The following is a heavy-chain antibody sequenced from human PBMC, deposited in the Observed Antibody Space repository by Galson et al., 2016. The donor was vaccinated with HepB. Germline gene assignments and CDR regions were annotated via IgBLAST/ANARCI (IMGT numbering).Heavy chain of an antibody. CDR2: IYYNGRT. Sequence: SETLSLTCTVSGDSLIHYYWGWIRQPPGKGLEWIGHIYYNGRTNYNLSLTSRLSMSVDTSSNQFSLKLSSVTAADTAVYYCGRWNEGLDYWGQGTLVTVSS. CDR3: GRWNEGLDY. CDR1: GDSLIHYY. J-gene: IGHJ4*02. D-gene: IGHD1-1*01. V-gene: IGHV4-59*01.